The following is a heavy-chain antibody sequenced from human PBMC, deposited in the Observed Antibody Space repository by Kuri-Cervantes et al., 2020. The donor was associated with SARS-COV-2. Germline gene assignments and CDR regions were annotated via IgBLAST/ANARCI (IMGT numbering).Heavy chain of an antibody. Sequence: SETLSPTCTVSGYSISSGYYWGWIRQPPGKGLEWIGSIYYSGSTYYNPSLKSRVTISVDTSKNQFSLKLSSVAAADTAVYYCARQVSPATVRGYFDYWGQGTLVTVSS. V-gene: IGHV4-38-2*02. CDR2: IYYSGST. D-gene: IGHD2-15*01. CDR3: ARQVSPATVRGYFDY. J-gene: IGHJ4*02. CDR1: GYSISSGYY.